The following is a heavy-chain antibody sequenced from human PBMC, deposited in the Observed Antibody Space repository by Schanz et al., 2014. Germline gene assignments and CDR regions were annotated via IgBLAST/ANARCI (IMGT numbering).Heavy chain of an antibody. V-gene: IGHV3-53*01. D-gene: IGHD3-9*01. CDR2: IYSGGST. J-gene: IGHJ3*02. CDR1: GFTVSSNY. Sequence: EVQLVESGGGLIQPGGSLRLSCAASGFTVSSNYMSWVRQAPGKGLEWVAVIYSGGSTFYTDSVKGRFTISRDNAENLLYLQMSSLRDEDTAVYYCATSGLVSHSFDAFDIWGQGTMVTVSS. CDR3: ATSGLVSHSFDAFDI.